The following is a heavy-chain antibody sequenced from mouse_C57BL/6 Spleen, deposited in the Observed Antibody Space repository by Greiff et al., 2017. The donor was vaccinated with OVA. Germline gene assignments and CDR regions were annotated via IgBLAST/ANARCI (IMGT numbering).Heavy chain of an antibody. CDR2: IYPGSGST. CDR1: GYTFTSYW. V-gene: IGHV1-55*01. Sequence: VQLVESGAELVKPGASVKMSCKASGYTFTSYWITWVKLRPGQGLEWIGDIYPGSGSTNYNEKFKSKATLTVDTSSSTAYMQLSSLTSEDSAVYYCARRGAYGSSYDAMDYWGQGTSVTVSS. J-gene: IGHJ4*01. CDR3: ARRGAYGSSYDAMDY. D-gene: IGHD1-1*01.